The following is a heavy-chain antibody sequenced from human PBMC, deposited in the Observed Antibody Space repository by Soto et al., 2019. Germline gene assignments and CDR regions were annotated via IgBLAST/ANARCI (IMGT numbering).Heavy chain of an antibody. D-gene: IGHD3-9*01. V-gene: IGHV3-21*01. CDR2: ISSSSSYI. CDR3: ASSHLSPADILTGYPNWFDP. J-gene: IGHJ5*02. CDR1: GFTFSSYS. Sequence: GGSLRLSCAASGFTFSSYSMNWVRQAPGKGLEWVSSISSSSSYIYYADSVKGRFTISRDNAKNSLYLQMNSLRAEDTAVYYCASSHLSPADILTGYPNWFDPRGQGTLVTVSS.